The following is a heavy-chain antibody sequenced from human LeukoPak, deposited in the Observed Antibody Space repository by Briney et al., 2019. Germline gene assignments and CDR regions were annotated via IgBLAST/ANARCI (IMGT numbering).Heavy chain of an antibody. CDR1: GGTFSSYA. D-gene: IGHD5-18*01. CDR3: ARPDEDRGYSYGYNY. Sequence: SVKVSCKASGGTFSSYAISWVRQAPGQGLEWMGGIIPIFGTANYAQKFQGRVTITADESTSTAYMELSSLRSEGTAVYYCARPDEDRGYSYGYNYWGQGTLVTVSS. V-gene: IGHV1-69*13. J-gene: IGHJ4*02. CDR2: IIPIFGTA.